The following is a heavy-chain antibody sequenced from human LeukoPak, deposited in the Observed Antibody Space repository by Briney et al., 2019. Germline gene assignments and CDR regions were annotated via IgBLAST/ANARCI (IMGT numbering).Heavy chain of an antibody. D-gene: IGHD6-13*01. V-gene: IGHV3-74*01. J-gene: IGHJ4*02. CDR3: AKQAGRVRNFDY. CDR2: INSDGSST. Sequence: GGSLRLSCAASGFTFSSYWMHWVRQAPGKGLVWVSRINSDGSSTSYADSVKGRFTISRDNAKNTLYLQMNSLRAEDTAVYYCAKQAGRVRNFDYWGQGTLVTVSS. CDR1: GFTFSSYW.